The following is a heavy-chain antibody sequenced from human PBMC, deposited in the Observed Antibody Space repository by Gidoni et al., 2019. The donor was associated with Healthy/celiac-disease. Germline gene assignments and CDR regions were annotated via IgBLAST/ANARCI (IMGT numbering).Heavy chain of an antibody. CDR2: ISGRGGST. Sequence: EVQLLESGGGLVQPGGSLRLSCAASGFTFRSYTMSWVRQAPGKGLEWVSAISGRGGSTYYADSVKGRFTISRDNSKNTLYLQMNSLRAEDTAVYYCAKYAVDYDILTGPGDAFDIWGQGTMVTVSS. CDR3: AKYAVDYDILTGPGDAFDI. CDR1: GFTFRSYT. D-gene: IGHD3-9*01. V-gene: IGHV3-23*01. J-gene: IGHJ3*02.